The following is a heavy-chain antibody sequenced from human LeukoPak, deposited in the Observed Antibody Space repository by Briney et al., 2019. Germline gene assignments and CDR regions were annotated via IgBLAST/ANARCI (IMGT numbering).Heavy chain of an antibody. CDR2: ISSSSSTI. Sequence: TGGSLRLSCAASGFTFSSYSMNWVRQAPGKGLEWGSYISSSSSTIYYADSVKGRFTISRDNAKNSLYLQMNSLRAEDTAVYYRARGLPIVVVPAAGDYWGQGTLVTVSS. CDR3: ARGLPIVVVPAAGDY. CDR1: GFTFSSYS. V-gene: IGHV3-48*01. J-gene: IGHJ4*02. D-gene: IGHD2-2*01.